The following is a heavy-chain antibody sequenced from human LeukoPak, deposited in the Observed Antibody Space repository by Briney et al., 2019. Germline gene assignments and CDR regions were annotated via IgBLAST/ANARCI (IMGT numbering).Heavy chain of an antibody. CDR3: ARQYYHYYMDV. J-gene: IGHJ6*03. D-gene: IGHD2/OR15-2a*01. Sequence: SETLSLTCTVSGDSIRGTSFCWGWVRQPPEKGLEWIVSFYYSGSTYHYSALKGRVTISADTSKNPLSLNVSSVTAADTAVYYCARQYYHYYMDVWGKGTTVTVSS. V-gene: IGHV4-39*07. CDR1: GDSIRGTSFC. CDR2: FYYSGST.